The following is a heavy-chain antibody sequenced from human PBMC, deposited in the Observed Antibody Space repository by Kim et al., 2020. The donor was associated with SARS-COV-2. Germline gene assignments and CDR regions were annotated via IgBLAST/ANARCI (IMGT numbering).Heavy chain of an antibody. Sequence: YTNYADSVKGRFTISRDNANNSLYLQMNSLRAEDTAMYYCARFLVGANDYWGQGTLVTVSS. CDR3: ARFLVGANDY. D-gene: IGHD1-26*01. CDR2: YT. J-gene: IGHJ4*02. V-gene: IGHV3-11*03.